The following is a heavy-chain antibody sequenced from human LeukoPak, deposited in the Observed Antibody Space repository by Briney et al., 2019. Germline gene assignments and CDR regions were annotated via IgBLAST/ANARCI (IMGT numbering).Heavy chain of an antibody. CDR1: GGSVSTYY. CDR3: ARQGRYFDY. J-gene: IGHJ4*01. CDR2: ISYSGST. V-gene: IGHV4-59*08. Sequence: SETLSLTCTVSGGSVSTYYWTWIRQPPGKGLEWIGYISYSGSTNYSPSLKGRVTMSLDTSKNDFSLKLSSVTAADTAVYYCARQGRYFDYWGHGTLVSVSS.